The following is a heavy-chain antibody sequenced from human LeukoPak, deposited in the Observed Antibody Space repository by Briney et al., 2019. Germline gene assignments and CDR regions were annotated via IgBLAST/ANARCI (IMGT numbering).Heavy chain of an antibody. D-gene: IGHD3-10*01. Sequence: PSETLSLTCAVYGGSFSGYYWSWIRQPPGKGLEWIGEINHSGSTNYNPSLKSRVTISVDTSKNQFSLKLSSVTAADTAVYYCARGGYYYGSGSYYNAFDYWGQGTLVTVSS. CDR2: INHSGST. CDR3: ARGGYYYGSGSYYNAFDY. CDR1: GGSFSGYY. V-gene: IGHV4-34*01. J-gene: IGHJ4*02.